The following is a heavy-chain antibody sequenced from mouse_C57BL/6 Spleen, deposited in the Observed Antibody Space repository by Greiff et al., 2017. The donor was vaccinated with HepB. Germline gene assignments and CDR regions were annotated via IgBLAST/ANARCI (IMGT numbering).Heavy chain of an antibody. CDR2: INPSNGGT. CDR1: GYTFTSYW. D-gene: IGHD2-3*01. CDR3: ARWGGYYGEKFAY. V-gene: IGHV1-53*01. J-gene: IGHJ3*01. Sequence: QVQLKQPGTELVKPGASVKLSCKASGYTFTSYWMHWVKQRPGQGLEWIGNINPSNGGTNYNEKFKSKATLTVDKSSSTAYMQLSSLTSEDSAVYYCARWGGYYGEKFAYWGQGTLVTVSA.